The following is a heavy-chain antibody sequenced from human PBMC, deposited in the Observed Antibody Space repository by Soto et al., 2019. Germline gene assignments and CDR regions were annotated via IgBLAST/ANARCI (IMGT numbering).Heavy chain of an antibody. Sequence: PSETLSLTCAVYGESFCGYYWSWIRQPPGKGLEWIGEINHSGSTNYNPSLKSRVTISVDTSKTQFSLRLSSVTAADTAVYYCARGRVYDFWSGYYKYYYYGMDVWGQGTTVTDSS. CDR2: INHSGST. CDR3: ARGRVYDFWSGYYKYYYYGMDV. J-gene: IGHJ6*02. CDR1: GESFCGYY. D-gene: IGHD3-3*01. V-gene: IGHV4-34*01.